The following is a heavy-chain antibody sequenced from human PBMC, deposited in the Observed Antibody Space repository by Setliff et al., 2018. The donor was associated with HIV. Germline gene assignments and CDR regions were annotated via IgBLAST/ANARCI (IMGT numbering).Heavy chain of an antibody. V-gene: IGHV3-21*01. CDR1: GFTFSSYS. CDR2: ISSSSSYI. J-gene: IGHJ4*02. Sequence: TGGSLRLSCATSGFTFSSYSMNWVRQAPGKGLEWVSSISSSSSYIYYADSVKGRFTISRDNAKNPLYLQMNSLRAEDTAVYYCARDSYYYASGSYFAPFWGQGTLVTVSS. D-gene: IGHD3-10*01. CDR3: ARDSYYYASGSYFAPF.